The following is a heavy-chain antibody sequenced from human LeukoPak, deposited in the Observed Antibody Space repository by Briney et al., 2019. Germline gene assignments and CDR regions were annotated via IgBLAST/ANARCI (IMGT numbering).Heavy chain of an antibody. V-gene: IGHV3-11*01. CDR1: GFTFSDYY. D-gene: IGHD5-12*01. J-gene: IGHJ6*02. CDR3: YSGYECQGSYYYYGMDV. Sequence: GGSLRLSCAASGFTFSDYYMSWIRQAPGKGLEWVSYISSSGSTIYYADSVKGRFTISRDNAKNSLYLQMNSLRAEDTAVYYCYSGYECQGSYYYYGMDVWGQGTTVTVS. CDR2: ISSSGSTI.